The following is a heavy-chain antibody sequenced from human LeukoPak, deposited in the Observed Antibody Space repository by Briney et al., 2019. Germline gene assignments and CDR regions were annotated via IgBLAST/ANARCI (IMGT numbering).Heavy chain of an antibody. CDR2: FDPEDGET. J-gene: IGHJ4*02. Sequence: ASVKVSCKVSGYTLTELSMHWVRQAPGKGLEWMGGFDPEDGETIYAQKFQGRVTMTEDTSTDTAYMELSSPRSEDTAVYYCATAPYGSGGHFDYWGQGTLVTVSS. CDR1: GYTLTELS. CDR3: ATAPYGSGGHFDY. D-gene: IGHD3-10*01. V-gene: IGHV1-24*01.